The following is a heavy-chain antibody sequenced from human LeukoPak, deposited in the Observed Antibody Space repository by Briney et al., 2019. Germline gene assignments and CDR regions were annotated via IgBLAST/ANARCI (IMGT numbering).Heavy chain of an antibody. Sequence: GASVKVSCKASGYTFSSYGISWVRQAPGQGLEWMGWISADNGNTNYVQKFQGRVTMTTDTSTSTAYMELKSLRSDDTAVYYCARGGHRRYYYTSGSAFDPWGQGTLVTVSS. J-gene: IGHJ5*02. D-gene: IGHD3-10*01. CDR1: GYTFSSYG. CDR3: ARGGHRRYYYTSGSAFDP. V-gene: IGHV1-18*01. CDR2: ISADNGNT.